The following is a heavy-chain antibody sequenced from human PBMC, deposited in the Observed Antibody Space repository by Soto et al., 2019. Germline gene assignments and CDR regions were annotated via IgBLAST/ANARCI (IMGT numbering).Heavy chain of an antibody. CDR2: ISSSSSYI. D-gene: IGHD6-13*01. V-gene: IGHV3-21*01. Sequence: GGSLRLSCAASGFTFSSYSMNWVRQAPGKGLEWVSSISSSSSYIYYADSVKGRFTISRDNAKNSLYLQMNSLRAEDTAVYYCARDREQQLPNWFDPWGQGTLVTAPQ. CDR1: GFTFSSYS. J-gene: IGHJ5*02. CDR3: ARDREQQLPNWFDP.